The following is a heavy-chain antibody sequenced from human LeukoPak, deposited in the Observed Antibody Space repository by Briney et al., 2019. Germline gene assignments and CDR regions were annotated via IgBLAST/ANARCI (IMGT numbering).Heavy chain of an antibody. CDR2: IRSKANSYAT. CDR1: GFTFSGSA. CDR3: TRHHPIVVVASH. J-gene: IGHJ4*02. Sequence: GGSLRLSCAASGFTFSGSAMHWVRQASGKGLEWVGRIRSKANSYATAYAASVKGRFTISRDDSKNTAYLQMNSLKTEDTAVYYCTRHHPIVVVASHWGQGTLGTVSS. D-gene: IGHD2-15*01. V-gene: IGHV3-73*01.